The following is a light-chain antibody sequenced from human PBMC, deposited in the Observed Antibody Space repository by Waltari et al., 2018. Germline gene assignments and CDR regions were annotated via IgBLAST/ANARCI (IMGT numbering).Light chain of an antibody. CDR3: NSRDSSGNHVV. J-gene: IGLJ2*01. Sequence: SSELTQDPAVCVALGQTVRITCQGDSLRSYYASWYQQKPGQAPVLVIYGKNNRPSGIPDRFSGSSSGNPAPVTITGAPAEDEADYYRNSRDSSGNHVVFGGATKPTV. CDR1: SLRSYY. V-gene: IGLV3-19*01. CDR2: GKN.